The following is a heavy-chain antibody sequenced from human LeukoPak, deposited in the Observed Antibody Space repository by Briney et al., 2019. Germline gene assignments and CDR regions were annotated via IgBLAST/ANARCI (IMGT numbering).Heavy chain of an antibody. CDR3: TSHSLIAAASFDF. D-gene: IGHD6-13*01. J-gene: IGHJ4*02. CDR2: IKDKSDGGTT. CDR1: GLTFSSYA. V-gene: IGHV3-15*01. Sequence: GRSLRLSCAASGLTFSSYAMHWVRQAPGKGLEWVGRIKDKSDGGTTDYAAPVKGRFTISRDDSRYTLSLQMNSLKTDDTAVYYCTSHSLIAAASFDFWGQGTLVTVSS.